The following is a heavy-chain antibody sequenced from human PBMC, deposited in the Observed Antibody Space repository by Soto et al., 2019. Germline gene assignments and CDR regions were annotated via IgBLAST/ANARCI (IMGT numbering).Heavy chain of an antibody. J-gene: IGHJ6*02. V-gene: IGHV3-23*01. D-gene: IGHD2-2*01. CDR1: GFTFSSYA. Sequence: LRLSCAASGFTFSSYAMNWVRQAPGKGLEWVAGVSASGGGTSYADSVKGRFTISRDNSKDTLYLQMNSLRAEDTAVYYCAKSSSRAHYYAMDVWGQGTTVTVSS. CDR3: AKSSSRAHYYAMDV. CDR2: VSASGGGT.